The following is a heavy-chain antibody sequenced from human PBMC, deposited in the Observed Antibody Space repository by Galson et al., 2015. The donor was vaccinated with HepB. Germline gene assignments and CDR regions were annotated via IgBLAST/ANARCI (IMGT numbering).Heavy chain of an antibody. V-gene: IGHV3-30*18. CDR2: ISYGGSFR. D-gene: IGHD3-16*01. CDR1: GFSFSNYA. CDR3: AKGGPGRIGMMIKGSLGFDP. Sequence: SLRLSCASSGFSFSNYAIHWVRQAPGKGLEWMAVISYGGSFRYYSDSVKGRFTVSRDPSRSILYLQMNSLRVDDTAVYYSAKGGPGRIGMMIKGSLGFDPGRQGTLVIVSS. J-gene: IGHJ5*02.